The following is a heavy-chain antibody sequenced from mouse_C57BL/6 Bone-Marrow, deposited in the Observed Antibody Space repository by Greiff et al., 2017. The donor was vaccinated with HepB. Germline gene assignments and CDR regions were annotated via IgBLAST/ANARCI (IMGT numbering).Heavy chain of an antibody. V-gene: IGHV1-64*01. Sequence: QVQLQQSGAELVKPGASVKLSCKASGYTFTSYWMHWVKQRPGQGLEWIGMIHPNSGSTNYNEKFKSKATLTADKSSSTAYMQLSSLTSEDSAVYYCARLNTTLVAYYFDYWGQGTTLTVSS. CDR1: GYTFTSYW. CDR3: ARLNTTLVAYYFDY. D-gene: IGHD1-1*01. CDR2: IHPNSGST. J-gene: IGHJ2*01.